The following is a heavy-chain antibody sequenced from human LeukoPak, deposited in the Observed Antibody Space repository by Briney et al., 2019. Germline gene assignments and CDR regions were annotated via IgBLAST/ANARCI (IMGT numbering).Heavy chain of an antibody. CDR3: AKDLMPRRRESWTPIPAAGPQPPEY. D-gene: IGHD6-13*01. CDR1: GFTFSSYE. J-gene: IGHJ4*02. Sequence: SGGSLRLSCAASGFTFSSYEMNWVRQAPGKGLEWVSYISSSGSTIYYADSVKGRFTISRDNSKNTLYLQMNSLRADDTAVYYCAKDLMPRRRESWTPIPAAGPQPPEYWGQGTLVTVSS. CDR2: ISSSGSTI. V-gene: IGHV3-48*03.